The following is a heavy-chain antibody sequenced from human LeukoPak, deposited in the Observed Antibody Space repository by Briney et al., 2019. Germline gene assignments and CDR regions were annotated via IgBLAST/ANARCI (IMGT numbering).Heavy chain of an antibody. J-gene: IGHJ4*02. CDR2: ISSNGGRT. Sequence: GGSLRLSCAASGFSFSGHAMHWVRQAPGEGLEYVSAISSNGGRTYYANSVKGRFTISRDNSKNTLYLQMGSLRAEDMAVYYCARQAPTLRNYFDYWGQGTLVTVSS. CDR1: GFSFSGHA. CDR3: ARQAPTLRNYFDY. V-gene: IGHV3-64*01.